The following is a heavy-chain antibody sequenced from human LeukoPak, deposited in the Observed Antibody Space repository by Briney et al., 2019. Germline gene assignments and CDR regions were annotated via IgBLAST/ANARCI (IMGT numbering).Heavy chain of an antibody. CDR3: ARRGYFDWFPFDY. Sequence: GGSLRLSCAAFGFTFSSYAMHWVRQAPGKGLEYVSAISSNGGSTYYANSVKGRFTISRDNSKNTLYLQMGSLRAEDMAVYYCARRGYFDWFPFDYWGQGTLVTVSS. V-gene: IGHV3-64*01. CDR2: ISSNGGST. D-gene: IGHD3-9*01. J-gene: IGHJ4*02. CDR1: GFTFSSYA.